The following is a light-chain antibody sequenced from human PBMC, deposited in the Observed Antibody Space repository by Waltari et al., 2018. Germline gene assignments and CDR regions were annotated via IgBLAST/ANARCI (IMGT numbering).Light chain of an antibody. J-gene: IGLJ3*02. CDR1: SSNIGSNT. V-gene: IGLV1-44*01. Sequence: QSVLTQPPSASGTPGQRVTISCSGSSSNIGSNTVNWYQQLPGTAPKLLIYNNNPRPSGVPDRCSGSKSGTSASLGISGLQAEDEADYYCAAWYYSLNGHWVFGGGTKLTVL. CDR3: AAWYYSLNGHWV. CDR2: NNN.